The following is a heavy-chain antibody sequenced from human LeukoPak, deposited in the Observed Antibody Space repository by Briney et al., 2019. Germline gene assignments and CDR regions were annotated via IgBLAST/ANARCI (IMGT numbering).Heavy chain of an antibody. CDR3: ARDGFGTGSN. Sequence: GGSLRLSCAASGFALSSHWMTWVRQAPGKGLEWVANIKQDGSEKNYVDSVKGRFIISRDNAKNSLYLQMNTLRADDTAVYYCARDGFGTGSNWGQGTLVTVSS. CDR1: GFALSSHW. D-gene: IGHD3-16*01. V-gene: IGHV3-7*03. J-gene: IGHJ4*02. CDR2: IKQDGSEK.